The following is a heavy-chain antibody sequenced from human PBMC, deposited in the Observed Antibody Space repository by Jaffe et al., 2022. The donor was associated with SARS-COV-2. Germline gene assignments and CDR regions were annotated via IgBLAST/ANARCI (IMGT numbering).Heavy chain of an antibody. J-gene: IGHJ6*02. V-gene: IGHV3-48*03. CDR1: GFTFSSYE. CDR3: ARENIANFDWLLIRTSGMDV. CDR2: ISSSGSTI. Sequence: EVQLVESGGGLVQPGGSLRLSCAASGFTFSSYEMNWVRQAPGKGLEWVSYISSSGSTIYYADSVKGRFTISRDNAKNSLYLQMNSLRAEDTAVYYCARENIANFDWLLIRTSGMDVWGQGTTVTVSS. D-gene: IGHD3-9*01.